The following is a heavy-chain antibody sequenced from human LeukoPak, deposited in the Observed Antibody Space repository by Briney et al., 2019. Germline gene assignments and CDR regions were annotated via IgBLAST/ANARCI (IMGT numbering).Heavy chain of an antibody. D-gene: IGHD5-24*01. CDR2: IYYSGST. Sequence: SQTLSLTCTVSGGSISSGGYYWSWIRQHPGKGLEWIGYIYYSGSTYYNPSLKSRVTISVDTSKNQFSLKLSSVTAAGTAVYYCARDRGVDPAFDYWGQGTLVTVSS. J-gene: IGHJ4*02. V-gene: IGHV4-31*03. CDR3: ARDRGVDPAFDY. CDR1: GGSISSGGYY.